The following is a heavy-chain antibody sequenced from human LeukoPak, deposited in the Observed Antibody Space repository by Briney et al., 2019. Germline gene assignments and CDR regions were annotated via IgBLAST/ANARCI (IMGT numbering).Heavy chain of an antibody. CDR3: AKRPAGGSARESPFDV. J-gene: IGHJ3*01. CDR1: GFTFSRYA. CDR2: ISYDGSNE. Sequence: PGGSLRLSCAASGFTFSRYAMHWVRQAPGKGLEWVAVISYDGSNEYCADSVKGRFTISRDNSDNTLFLQMNSLRADDTALYYCAKRPAGGSARESPFDVWGQGTMVVVSS. D-gene: IGHD3-10*01. V-gene: IGHV3-30-3*02.